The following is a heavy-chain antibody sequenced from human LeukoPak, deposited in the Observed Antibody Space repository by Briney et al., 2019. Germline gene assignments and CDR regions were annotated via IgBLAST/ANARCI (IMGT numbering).Heavy chain of an antibody. D-gene: IGHD3-22*01. CDR2: ISVYSEEI. V-gene: IGHV3-23*01. Sequence: GSLRLSCAASGFTSNNYAINWVRQAPGKGLEWVSGISVYSEEIKYADSVKGRFTISKDNSKNTVDLQMSSLRVDDTAVYYCAAENGGRVVGDDPFDIWGQGTMVTVSA. CDR1: GFTSNNYA. J-gene: IGHJ3*02. CDR3: AAENGGRVVGDDPFDI.